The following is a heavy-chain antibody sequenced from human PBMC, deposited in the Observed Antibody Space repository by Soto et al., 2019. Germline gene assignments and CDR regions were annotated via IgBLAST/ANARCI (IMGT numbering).Heavy chain of an antibody. V-gene: IGHV3-23*01. CDR2: ISGSGGST. Sequence: GGSLRLSCAASGFTFSSYAMSWVRQAPGKGLEWVSAISGSGGSTYYADSVKGRFTISRDNSKNTLYLQMNSLRAEDMAVYYCAKDHSGAALRYYYYYGMDVWGQGTTVTVSS. D-gene: IGHD5-12*01. CDR3: AKDHSGAALRYYYYYGMDV. CDR1: GFTFSSYA. J-gene: IGHJ6*02.